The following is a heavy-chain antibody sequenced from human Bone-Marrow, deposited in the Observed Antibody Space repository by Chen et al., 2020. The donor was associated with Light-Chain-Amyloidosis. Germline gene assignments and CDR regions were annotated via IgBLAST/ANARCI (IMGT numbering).Heavy chain of an antibody. CDR3: AGRRDGYNFDY. V-gene: IGHV5-51*01. CDR2: ICPEDSDA. Sequence: EVQLEQSGPEVKKPGESLKISCKGSGYTFPNYWIGWVRQMPGKGLEWMGVICPEDSDASYSPSFERQVTISANKSITTAYLQWRSLKASDTAMYYCAGRRDGYNFDYWGQGTLVTVSS. J-gene: IGHJ4*02. CDR1: GYTFPNYW. D-gene: IGHD5-12*01.